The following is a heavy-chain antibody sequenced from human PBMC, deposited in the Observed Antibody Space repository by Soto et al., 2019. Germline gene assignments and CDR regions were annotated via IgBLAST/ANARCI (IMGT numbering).Heavy chain of an antibody. V-gene: IGHV5-10-1*01. Sequence: GESLKISCQASGYTFTNYWIGWVRRMPGKGLEWMGSIDPSDSYSNLSPSFQGHVTLSADQSISTAYAQWSSLKASDTAFYYCARLVQAPPFYNNSWHKSFDPWGPGALVTVSS. CDR3: ARLVQAPPFYNNSWHKSFDP. CDR1: GYTFTNYW. J-gene: IGHJ5*02. D-gene: IGHD3-10*01. CDR2: IDPSDSYS.